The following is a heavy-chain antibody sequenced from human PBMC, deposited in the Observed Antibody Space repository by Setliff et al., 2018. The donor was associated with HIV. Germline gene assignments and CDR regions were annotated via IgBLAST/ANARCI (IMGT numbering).Heavy chain of an antibody. Sequence: PGESLKISCKGSGYSFTSYWIGWVRQMPGKGLEWMGIIYPGDSYTTYSPAFEGHVTFSADKSNSTAYLQWSSLKASDTAMYYCARRNDYYYYMDVWGAGTTVTVSS. J-gene: IGHJ6*03. CDR2: IYPGDSYT. CDR3: ARRNDYYYYMDV. CDR1: GYSFTSYW. V-gene: IGHV5-51*01.